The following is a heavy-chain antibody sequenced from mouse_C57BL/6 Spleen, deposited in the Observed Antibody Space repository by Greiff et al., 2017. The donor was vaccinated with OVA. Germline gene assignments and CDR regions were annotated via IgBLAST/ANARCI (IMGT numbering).Heavy chain of an antibody. CDR1: GFSFNTYA. CDR2: IRSKSNNYAT. D-gene: IGHD2-5*01. J-gene: IGHJ4*01. CDR3: VRDSNYYAMDY. Sequence: DVKLVESGGGLVQPKGSLKLSCAASGFSFNTYAMNWVRQAPGKGLEWVARIRSKSNNYATYYADSVKDRFTISRDDSESMLYLQMNNLKTEDTAMYYCVRDSNYYAMDYWGQGTSVTVSS. V-gene: IGHV10-1*01.